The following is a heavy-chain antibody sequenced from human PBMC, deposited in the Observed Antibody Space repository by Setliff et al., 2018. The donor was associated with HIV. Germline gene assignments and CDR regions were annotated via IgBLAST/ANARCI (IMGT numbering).Heavy chain of an antibody. J-gene: IGHJ6*03. D-gene: IGHD2-2*01. CDR1: GGSISSYY. V-gene: IGHV4-59*01. CDR3: ARADIVVVPADISAIFYYYYYMDV. Sequence: SETLSLTCTVSGGSISSYYWSWIRQPPGKGLEWIGYIYYSGSTNYNPSLKSRVTISVDTSKNQFSLKLSSVTAADTAVYYLARADIVVVPADISAIFYYYYYMDVWGNGTMVTVSS. CDR2: IYYSGST.